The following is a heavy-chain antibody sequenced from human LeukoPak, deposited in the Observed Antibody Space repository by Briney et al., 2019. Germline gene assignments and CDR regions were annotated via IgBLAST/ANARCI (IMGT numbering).Heavy chain of an antibody. CDR2: INPNNGGT. CDR1: GYTFTTYY. CDR3: ARDPWGGDIVVVPAAIHDP. D-gene: IGHD2-2*01. V-gene: IGHV1-2*06. J-gene: IGHJ5*02. Sequence: ASVKVSCKASGYTFTTYYIHWVRQAPGQGLEWMGRINPNNGGTNYAQKFQGRVTMTRDTSISTAYMELSRLRSDDTAVFYCARDPWGGDIVVVPAAIHDPWGQGTLVTVSS.